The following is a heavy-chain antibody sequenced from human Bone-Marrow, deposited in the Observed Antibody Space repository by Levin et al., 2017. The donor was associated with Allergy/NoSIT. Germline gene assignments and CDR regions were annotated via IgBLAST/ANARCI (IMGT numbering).Heavy chain of an antibody. Sequence: AGGSLRLSCAASGFTVSSNYMSWVRQAPGKGLEWVSVIYSGGSTYYADSVKGRFTISRDNSKNTLYLQMNSLRAEDTAVYYCARDLGVGPTDPWGQGTLVTVSS. CDR3: ARDLGVGPTDP. D-gene: IGHD2-8*01. CDR1: GFTVSSNY. J-gene: IGHJ5*02. CDR2: IYSGGST. V-gene: IGHV3-53*01.